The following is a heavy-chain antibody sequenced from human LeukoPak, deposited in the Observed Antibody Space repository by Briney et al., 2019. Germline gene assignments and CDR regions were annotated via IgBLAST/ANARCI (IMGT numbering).Heavy chain of an antibody. CDR3: AREDGYCSGGNCYSYFDS. J-gene: IGHJ4*02. Sequence: GGSLRLSCAASGFTFSSYYMNWVRQAPGKGLEWVSSISSSSSYIYYADSVKGRFTISRDNAKNSLYLQMYSLRAEDTAVYFCAREDGYCSGGNCYSYFDSWGQGTLVTVSS. CDR1: GFTFSSYY. CDR2: ISSSSSYI. V-gene: IGHV3-21*01. D-gene: IGHD2-15*01.